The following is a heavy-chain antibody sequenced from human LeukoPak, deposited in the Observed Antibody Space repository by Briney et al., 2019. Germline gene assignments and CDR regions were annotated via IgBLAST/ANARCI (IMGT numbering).Heavy chain of an antibody. D-gene: IGHD3-10*01. V-gene: IGHV1-24*01. Sequence: ASVKVSCKVSGYTLTELSMHWVRQAPGKGLEWMGGFDPEDGETIYAQKFQGRVTMTEDTSTDTAYMELSSLRSEDTAVYYCARVGRMVRGVRTYYYYYTDVWGKGTTVTISS. CDR1: GYTLTELS. J-gene: IGHJ6*03. CDR3: ARVGRMVRGVRTYYYYYTDV. CDR2: FDPEDGET.